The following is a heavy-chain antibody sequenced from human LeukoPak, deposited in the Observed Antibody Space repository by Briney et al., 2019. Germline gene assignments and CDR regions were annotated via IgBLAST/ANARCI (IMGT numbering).Heavy chain of an antibody. V-gene: IGHV4-34*01. J-gene: IGHJ5*01. Sequence: SETLSLTCAVYGGSFSGYYWSWIRQPPGKGLEWIGEINHSGSTNYNPSLKSRVTISVDTSKNQFSLKLSSVTAADTAVYYCARGRFSSSWRRGWFDSWGQGTLVTVSS. CDR1: GGSFSGYY. CDR3: ARGRFSSSWRRGWFDS. CDR2: INHSGST. D-gene: IGHD6-13*01.